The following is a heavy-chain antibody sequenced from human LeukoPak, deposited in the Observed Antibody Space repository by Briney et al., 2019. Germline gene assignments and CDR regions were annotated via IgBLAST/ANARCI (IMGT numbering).Heavy chain of an antibody. CDR3: AREATNYGDHTMMI. CDR2: IKQDGSEK. D-gene: IGHD4-17*01. CDR1: GFTFSSYW. V-gene: IGHV3-7*01. Sequence: GGSLRLSCAASGFTFSSYWMSWVRQAPGKGLEWVANIKQDGSEKYYVDSVKGRFTISRDNAKNSLYLQMNSLRAEDMAVYYCAREATNYGDHTMMIWGQGTLVTVSS. J-gene: IGHJ4*02.